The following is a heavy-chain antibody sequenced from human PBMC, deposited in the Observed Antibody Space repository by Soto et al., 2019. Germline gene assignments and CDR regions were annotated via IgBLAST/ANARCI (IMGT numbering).Heavy chain of an antibody. CDR2: IYPGDSDT. J-gene: IGHJ6*02. CDR3: ALSPTIFGVVRYYYGMDV. CDR1: GYSFTSYW. V-gene: IGHV5-51*01. D-gene: IGHD3-3*01. Sequence: PGESLKISCKGSGYSFTSYWIGWVRQMPGKGLEWMGIIYPGDSDTRYSPSFQGQVTISADKSISTAYLQWSSLKASDTAMYYCALSPTIFGVVRYYYGMDVWGQGTTVTVS.